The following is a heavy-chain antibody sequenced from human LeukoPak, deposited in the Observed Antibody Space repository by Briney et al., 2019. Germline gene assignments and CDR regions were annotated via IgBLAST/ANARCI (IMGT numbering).Heavy chain of an antibody. Sequence: PGGSLRLSCAASGFTFSSYSMNWVRQAPGKGLEWVSSISSSSSYIYYADSVKGRFTISRDNAKNSLYLQMSSLRAEDTAVYYCARGLTYYYDSSGYDLDYWGQGTLVTVSS. D-gene: IGHD3-22*01. V-gene: IGHV3-21*01. CDR3: ARGLTYYYDSSGYDLDY. J-gene: IGHJ4*02. CDR1: GFTFSSYS. CDR2: ISSSSSYI.